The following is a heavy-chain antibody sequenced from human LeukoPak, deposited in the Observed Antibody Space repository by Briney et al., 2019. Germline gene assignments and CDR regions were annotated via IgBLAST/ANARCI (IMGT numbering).Heavy chain of an antibody. V-gene: IGHV3-9*01. D-gene: IGHD2-2*01. CDR3: TREGAAVVPAAIYYFDY. CDR2: ISWNSGSI. J-gene: IGHJ4*02. Sequence: GGSLRLSCAASGFTFDDYAMHWVRQAPGKGLEWVSGISWNSGSIGYADSVKGRFTISRDNAKNSLYLQMNSLRAEDTALYYCTREGAAVVPAAIYYFDYWGQGTLVTVSS. CDR1: GFTFDDYA.